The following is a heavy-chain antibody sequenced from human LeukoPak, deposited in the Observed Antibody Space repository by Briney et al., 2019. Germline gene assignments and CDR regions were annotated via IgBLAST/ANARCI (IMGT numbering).Heavy chain of an antibody. V-gene: IGHV3-30-3*01. Sequence: GGSLRLSCAASGFTFSSYAMHWVRQAPGKGLGWVAVISYDGSNKYYADSVKGRFTISRDNSKNTLYLQMNSLRAEDTAVYYCAREPTMTTVSYNDYWGQGTLVTVSS. D-gene: IGHD4-11*01. CDR2: ISYDGSNK. CDR1: GFTFSSYA. J-gene: IGHJ4*02. CDR3: AREPTMTTVSYNDY.